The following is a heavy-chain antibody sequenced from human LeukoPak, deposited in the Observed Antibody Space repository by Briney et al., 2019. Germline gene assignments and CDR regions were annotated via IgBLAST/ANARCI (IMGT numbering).Heavy chain of an antibody. V-gene: IGHV3-30*07. Sequence: GRSLRLSCAASGFTFSSYAMHWVRRAPGKGLEWVAVISYDGSNKYYADSVKGRFTISRDNSKNTLYLQMNSLRAEDTAVYYCAKTIGYGGNSFNFDYWGQGTLVTVSS. CDR3: AKTIGYGGNSFNFDY. J-gene: IGHJ4*02. CDR1: GFTFSSYA. CDR2: ISYDGSNK. D-gene: IGHD4-23*01.